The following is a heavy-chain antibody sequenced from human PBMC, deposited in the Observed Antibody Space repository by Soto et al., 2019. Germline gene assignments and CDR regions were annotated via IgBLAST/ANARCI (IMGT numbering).Heavy chain of an antibody. CDR1: GYTFTSYG. D-gene: IGHD5-18*01. J-gene: IGHJ6*02. CDR3: ASSRIQLWLSRYYYGMDV. Sequence: GASVKVSCKASGYTFTSYGISWVRQAPGQGLEWMGWISAYNGNTNYAQKLQGRVTMTTDTSTSTAYMELRSLRSDDTAVYYCASSRIQLWLSRYYYGMDVWGQGTTVTVSS. V-gene: IGHV1-18*01. CDR2: ISAYNGNT.